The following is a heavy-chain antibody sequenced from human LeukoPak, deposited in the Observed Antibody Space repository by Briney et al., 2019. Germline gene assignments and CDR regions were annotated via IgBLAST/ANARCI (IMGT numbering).Heavy chain of an antibody. V-gene: IGHV3-23*01. CDR3: AKGEQLVLLFVY. CDR2: ISGSGGST. CDR1: GFTFSSYA. D-gene: IGHD6-13*01. J-gene: IGHJ4*02. Sequence: GGSLRLSCAASGFTFSSYAMSWVRQAPGKGLKWVSAISGSGGSTYYADSVKGLFTISRDNSKNTLYLQMNSLRAEDTAVYYCAKGEQLVLLFVYWGQGTLVTVSS.